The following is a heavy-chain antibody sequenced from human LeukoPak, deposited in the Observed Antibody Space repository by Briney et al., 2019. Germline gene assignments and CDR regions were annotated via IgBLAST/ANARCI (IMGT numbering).Heavy chain of an antibody. CDR3: MRDFSWSFDY. V-gene: IGHV3-30*02. CDR2: IRHNGADK. J-gene: IGHJ4*02. D-gene: IGHD2-15*01. Sequence: PGGSLRLSCAASGFIFDAHGMHWGRQAPGKGLEWVAFIRHNGADKYYIESVKGRFSISRDDSKNTLYLQMNSLTAEDTAVYYCMRDFSWSFDYWGQGTLVTVSS. CDR1: GFIFDAHG.